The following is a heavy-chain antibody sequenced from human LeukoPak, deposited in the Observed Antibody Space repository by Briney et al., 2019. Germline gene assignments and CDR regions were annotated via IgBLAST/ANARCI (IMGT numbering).Heavy chain of an antibody. D-gene: IGHD1-26*01. Sequence: GGSLRLSCAASGFTFSSYWMHWVRQAPGKGLEWVSSISRSSSYIYYADSVKGRFTISRDNAKNSLDLQMNSLRAEDTAVYFCARVSRGKWELLGAHDYWGQGTLVTVSS. CDR1: GFTFSSYW. J-gene: IGHJ4*02. CDR2: ISRSSSYI. CDR3: ARVSRGKWELLGAHDY. V-gene: IGHV3-21*01.